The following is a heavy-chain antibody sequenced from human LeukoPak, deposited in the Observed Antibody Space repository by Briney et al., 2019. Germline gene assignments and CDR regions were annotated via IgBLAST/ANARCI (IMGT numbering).Heavy chain of an antibody. V-gene: IGHV3-7*01. J-gene: IGHJ6*03. D-gene: IGHD3-10*01. CDR2: IKQDGSEK. CDR3: ARVYARGVIITYYYMDV. Sequence: GGSLRLSCAASGFTFSSYWMSWVRQAPGKGLKWVANIKQDGSEKYYVDSVKGRFTISRDNAKNSLYLQMNSLRAEDTAVYYCARVYARGVIITYYYMDVWGKGTTVTVSS. CDR1: GFTFSSYW.